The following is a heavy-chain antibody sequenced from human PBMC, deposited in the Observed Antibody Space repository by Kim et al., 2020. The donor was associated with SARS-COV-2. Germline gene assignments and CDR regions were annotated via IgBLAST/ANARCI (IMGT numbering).Heavy chain of an antibody. CDR1: GFTFGDYG. CDR3: ARSHDLYGSGSYYAPYYYYGMDV. V-gene: IGHV3-20*04. J-gene: IGHJ6*02. Sequence: GGFLRLSCAASGFTFGDYGMSWVRQAPGKGLEWVSGINWNGGSTGYADSVKGRFTISRDNAKNSLYLQMNSLRAEDTALYYCARSHDLYGSGSYYAPYYYYGMDVWGQGTTVTVSS. D-gene: IGHD3-10*01. CDR2: INWNGGST.